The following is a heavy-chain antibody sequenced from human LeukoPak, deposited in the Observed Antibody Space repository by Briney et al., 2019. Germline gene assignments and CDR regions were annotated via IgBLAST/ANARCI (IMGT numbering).Heavy chain of an antibody. Sequence: SETLSLTCTVSGGSISSSSYYWGWIRQPPGKGLEWIGSIYYSGSTYYNPSLKSRVTISVDTSKNQFSLKLSSVTAADTAVYYCARPDDYGGKFDYWGQGTLVTVSS. J-gene: IGHJ4*02. V-gene: IGHV4-39*01. CDR2: IYYSGST. CDR3: ARPDDYGGKFDY. CDR1: GGSISSSSYY. D-gene: IGHD4-23*01.